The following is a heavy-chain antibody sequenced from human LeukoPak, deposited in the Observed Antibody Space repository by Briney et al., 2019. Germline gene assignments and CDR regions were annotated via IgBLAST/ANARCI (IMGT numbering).Heavy chain of an antibody. CDR2: INPNSGGT. Sequence: ASVKVSCKASGDTFTGYYMHWARQAPGQGFEWMGWINPNSGGTNYAQKFQGRVTMTRDTSISTAYMELSRLRSDDTAVFYCARGYCSSTSCYTGALDIWGQGTLVTVSS. D-gene: IGHD2-2*02. V-gene: IGHV1-2*02. CDR3: ARGYCSSTSCYTGALDI. J-gene: IGHJ3*02. CDR1: GDTFTGYY.